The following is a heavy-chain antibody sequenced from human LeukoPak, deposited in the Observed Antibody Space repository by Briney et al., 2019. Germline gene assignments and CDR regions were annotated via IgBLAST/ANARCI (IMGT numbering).Heavy chain of an antibody. Sequence: GESLKISCQGSGYSFTSYWIGWVRQMPGKGLEWMGIIYPGDSDTRYSPSFQGQVTISADKSISTAYLQWSSLKASDTAMYYCAIEGHYYGSGSYYNPFPSNHDAFDIWGQGTMVTVSS. CDR3: AIEGHYYGSGSYYNPFPSNHDAFDI. CDR2: IYPGDSDT. CDR1: GYSFTSYW. J-gene: IGHJ3*02. D-gene: IGHD3-10*01. V-gene: IGHV5-51*01.